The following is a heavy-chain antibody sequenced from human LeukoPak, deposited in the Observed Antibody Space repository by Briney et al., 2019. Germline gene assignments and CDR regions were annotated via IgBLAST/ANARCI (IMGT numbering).Heavy chain of an antibody. CDR2: ISSSSYI. J-gene: IGHJ4*02. CDR3: ARDEGDAAAGTFGY. CDR1: GFTFSSYS. D-gene: IGHD6-13*01. V-gene: IGHV3-21*01. Sequence: GGSLRLSCAASGFTFSSYSMNWVRQAPGKGLEWASSISSSSYIYYADSVKGRFTISRDNAKNSLYLQMNSLRAEDTAVYYCARDEGDAAAGTFGYWGQGTLVTVSS.